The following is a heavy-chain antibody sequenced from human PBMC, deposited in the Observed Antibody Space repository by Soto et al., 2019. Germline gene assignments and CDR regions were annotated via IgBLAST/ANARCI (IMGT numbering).Heavy chain of an antibody. J-gene: IGHJ5*02. CDR1: GLTFGDHY. V-gene: IGHV3-72*01. CDR2: SRNKAKSYST. CDR3: SILEGA. D-gene: IGHD2-21*01. Sequence: PGGSLTLSCAVSGLTFGDHYMEWVRQAQGKGLEWVARSRNKAKSYSTDFAASVKGRFTISRDESKNSLNLQMNSLMTEDTAVYYCSILEGAWGQGTLVTVSS.